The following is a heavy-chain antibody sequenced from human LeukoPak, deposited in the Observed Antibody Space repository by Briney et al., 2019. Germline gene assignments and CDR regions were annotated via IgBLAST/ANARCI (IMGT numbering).Heavy chain of an antibody. CDR1: GFTFSSYG. V-gene: IGHV3-30*02. J-gene: IGHJ1*01. CDR3: ARHYMTTVTKVAFDI. Sequence: PGGSLRLSCAASGFTFSSYGMHWVRQAPGKGLEWVAFIRYDGSNKYYADSVKGRFTISRDNSKNTLYLQMNSLRAEDTAVYYCARHYMTTVTKVAFDIWGQGTLATVSS. D-gene: IGHD4-17*01. CDR2: IRYDGSNK.